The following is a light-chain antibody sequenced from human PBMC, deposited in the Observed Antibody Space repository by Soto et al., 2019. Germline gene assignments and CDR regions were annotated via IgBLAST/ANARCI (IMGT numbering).Light chain of an antibody. J-gene: IGKJ2*01. CDR3: QQYFSAPFT. CDR1: RTLLNSSNNRNY. CDR2: WSS. V-gene: IGKV4-1*01. Sequence: DTVMTQSPDSLAVSLGERATINCKSSRTLLNSSNNRNYVAWYQQKPGQPPKLLIYWSSTRESGVPDRFSGSGSGTDSTLTINSLQTEDVAVYYCQQYFSAPFTFGQGTKLEIK.